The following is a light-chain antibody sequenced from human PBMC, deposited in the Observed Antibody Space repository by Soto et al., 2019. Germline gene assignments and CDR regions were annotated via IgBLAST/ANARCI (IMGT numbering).Light chain of an antibody. Sequence: EIVMTQSPATLSVSPGERGTLSCRASQTVYNNLALYQQKPGQAPRLLIYAASTRAAGFPARFSGSVFGTEFTLTISSLQSEDCAVYYCQQYTSWPLTFGGGTKVEIK. CDR1: QTVYNN. V-gene: IGKV3-15*01. CDR2: AAS. J-gene: IGKJ4*01. CDR3: QQYTSWPLT.